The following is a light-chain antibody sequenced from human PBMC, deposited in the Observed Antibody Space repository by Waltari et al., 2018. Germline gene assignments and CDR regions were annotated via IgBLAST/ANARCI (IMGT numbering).Light chain of an antibody. V-gene: IGKV3-11*01. CDR1: QTVSHY. J-gene: IGKJ5*01. CDR2: DAS. CDR3: QHRDK. Sequence: EVVLTQSPATLSLSPGAGATLSCGASQTVSHYLAWYQLKPGQATRRLIYDASNRATGIPARFSGSGSGTDFTLTISSLGPEEFAVYYCQHRDKFGQGTLLEIK.